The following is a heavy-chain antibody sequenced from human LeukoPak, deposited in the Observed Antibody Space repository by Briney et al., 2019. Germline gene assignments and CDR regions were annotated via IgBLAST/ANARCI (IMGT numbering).Heavy chain of an antibody. CDR3: ARGRQQLVRPGYFQH. CDR2: ISSNGGST. J-gene: IGHJ1*01. Sequence: QPGGSLRLSCAASGFTFSSYAMHWVRQAPGKGLEYVSAISSNGGSTYYANSVKGRFTISRDNSKNTLYLQMGSLRAEDMAVYYCARGRQQLVRPGYFQHWGQGTLVTVSS. CDR1: GFTFSSYA. D-gene: IGHD6-13*01. V-gene: IGHV3-64*01.